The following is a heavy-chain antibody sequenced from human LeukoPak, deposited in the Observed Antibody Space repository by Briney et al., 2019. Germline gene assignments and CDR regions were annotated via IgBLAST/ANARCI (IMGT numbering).Heavy chain of an antibody. D-gene: IGHD3-3*01. CDR1: GFTFSSYA. CDR2: ISGSGGST. V-gene: IGHV3-23*01. Sequence: PGGSLRLSCAASGFTFSSYAMSWVRQAPGKGLEWVSAISGSGGSTYYADSVKGRFTISRDNSKNTLYLQMNSLRAEDRAVYYCAKTYYDFWSGYYMWGQGTLVSVSS. J-gene: IGHJ4*02. CDR3: AKTYYDFWSGYYM.